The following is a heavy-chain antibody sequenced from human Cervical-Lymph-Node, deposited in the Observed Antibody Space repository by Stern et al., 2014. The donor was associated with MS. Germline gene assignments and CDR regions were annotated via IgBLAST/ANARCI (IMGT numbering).Heavy chain of an antibody. CDR1: GFTFSAYG. CDR3: AKTLPQGELTRVPFDY. D-gene: IGHD1-7*01. CDR2: ISYDGSDD. J-gene: IGHJ4*02. V-gene: IGHV3-30*18. Sequence: QVQLVQSGGGVVQPGRSLRLSCAASGFTFSAYGMHWVRQAPGKGLEWVAVISYDGSDDKYADSAKGRFTISRDKSKNTVYLQMNSLRVEDTAVYYCAKTLPQGELTRVPFDYWGQGTLVTVSS.